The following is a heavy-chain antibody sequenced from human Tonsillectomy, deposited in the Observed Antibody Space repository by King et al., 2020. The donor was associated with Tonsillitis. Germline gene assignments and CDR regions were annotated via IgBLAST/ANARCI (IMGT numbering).Heavy chain of an antibody. CDR1: GFTFSSYE. CDR2: ISSSGSTI. Sequence: DVQLVESGGGLVQPGGSLRLSCAASGFTFSSYEMNWVRQAPGKGLEWVSYISSSGSTIYYADSVKGRFTISRDNAKNSLYLQMNSLRAEDTAVYYCARGLSVSWELWVYAFDIWGQGTMVTVSS. D-gene: IGHD1-26*01. V-gene: IGHV3-48*03. J-gene: IGHJ3*02. CDR3: ARGLSVSWELWVYAFDI.